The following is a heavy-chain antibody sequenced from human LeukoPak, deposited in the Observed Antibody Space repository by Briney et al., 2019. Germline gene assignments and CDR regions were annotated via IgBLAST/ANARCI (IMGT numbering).Heavy chain of an antibody. V-gene: IGHV4-39*07. J-gene: IGHJ3*02. Sequence: SETLSLTCAVSGGSISSGGYSWTWIRQPPGKGLEWIGSIYHSGSTYYNPSLKSRVTISVDTSKNQFSLKLSSVTAADTAVYYCARDGFGYADDAFDIWGQGTMVTVSS. D-gene: IGHD5-12*01. CDR1: GGSISSGGYS. CDR3: ARDGFGYADDAFDI. CDR2: IYHSGST.